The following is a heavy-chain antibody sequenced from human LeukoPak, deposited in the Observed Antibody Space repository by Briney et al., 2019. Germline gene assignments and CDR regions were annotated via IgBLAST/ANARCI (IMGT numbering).Heavy chain of an antibody. CDR3: ARESCTSNKCIKGFDY. J-gene: IGHJ4*02. V-gene: IGHV4-4*02. D-gene: IGHD2-2*01. Sequence: PSETLSLTCAVSGGSISSNNWWSWVRQPPGKGLEWIGEIYHSGSTNYNPSLKSRVTISVDKSKNQFSLKLTSVTAADTALYYCARESCTSNKCIKGFDYWGQGTLATVSS. CDR2: IYHSGST. CDR1: GGSISSNNW.